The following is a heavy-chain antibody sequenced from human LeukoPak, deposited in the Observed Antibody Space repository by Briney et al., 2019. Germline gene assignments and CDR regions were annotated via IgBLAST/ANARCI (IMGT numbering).Heavy chain of an antibody. CDR1: GFTFSSYS. CDR3: ARDRTLRNSWFGLFDY. Sequence: GGSLRLSCAASGFTFSSYSMNWVRQAPGKGLEWVSYISSSSSTIYYANSVKGRFTISRDNAKNSLYLQMNSLRDGDTAVYYCARDRTLRNSWFGLFDYWGQGTLVTVSS. D-gene: IGHD3-10*01. CDR2: ISSSSSTI. J-gene: IGHJ4*02. V-gene: IGHV3-48*02.